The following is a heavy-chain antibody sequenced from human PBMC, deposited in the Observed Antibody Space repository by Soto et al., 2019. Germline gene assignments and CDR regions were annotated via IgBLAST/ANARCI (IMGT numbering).Heavy chain of an antibody. CDR2: ISNDGSIT. CDR3: ARDLRDITMIIVAKHDAFDI. V-gene: IGHV3-74*01. Sequence: PGGSLRLSCAASRFTFSSYWMHWVRQAPGKGLVWVSRISNDGSITNYADSVKGRFTISRDNAKNTLYLQMNSLRAEDTAVYYCARDLRDITMIIVAKHDAFDIWGQGTMVTVSS. D-gene: IGHD3-22*01. CDR1: RFTFSSYW. J-gene: IGHJ3*02.